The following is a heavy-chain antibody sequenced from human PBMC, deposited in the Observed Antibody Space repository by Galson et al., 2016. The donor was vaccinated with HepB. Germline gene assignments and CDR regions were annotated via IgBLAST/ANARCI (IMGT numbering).Heavy chain of an antibody. Sequence: SETLFLTCAVSGDSLSSNAWWNWVRQPPGKGLEWIGEISHRGSTNYNPSPQSRVTISVDKSKNQFSLNLTSVTAADTAIYYCARDPRELVYWYFDVWGRGTLVTVSS. CDR3: ARDPRELVYWYFDV. V-gene: IGHV4-4*02. D-gene: IGHD1-7*01. J-gene: IGHJ2*01. CDR2: ISHRGST. CDR1: GDSLSSNAW.